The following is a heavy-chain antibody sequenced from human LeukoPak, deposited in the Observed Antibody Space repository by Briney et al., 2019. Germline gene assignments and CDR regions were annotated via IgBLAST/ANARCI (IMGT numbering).Heavy chain of an antibody. Sequence: ASVKVSCKASGYTFTGYYIHWVRQAPGQGLEWMGWINPNSGGTNYAQKFQGRVTMTRDTSISTAYMELSRLRSDDTAVYYCARILRYYYDSSGYQGTYYFDYWGQGTLVTVSS. D-gene: IGHD3-22*01. J-gene: IGHJ4*02. CDR3: ARILRYYYDSSGYQGTYYFDY. CDR1: GYTFTGYY. CDR2: INPNSGGT. V-gene: IGHV1-2*02.